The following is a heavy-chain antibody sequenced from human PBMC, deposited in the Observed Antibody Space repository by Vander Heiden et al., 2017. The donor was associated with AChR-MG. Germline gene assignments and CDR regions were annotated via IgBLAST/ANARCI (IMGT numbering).Heavy chain of an antibody. CDR3: ARGPPGVTAKHIVQVGYYYYYGMDV. V-gene: IGHV1-69*01. J-gene: IGHJ6*02. Sequence: QVQLVQSGAEVKKPGSSVKVSCKASGGTFSSYAISWVRQAPGQGLEWMGGIIPIFGTANYAQKFQGRVTITADESTSTAYMELSSLRSEDTAVYYCARGPPGVTAKHIVQVGYYYYYGMDVWGQGTTVTVSS. D-gene: IGHD2-21*02. CDR1: GGTFSSYA. CDR2: IIPIFGTA.